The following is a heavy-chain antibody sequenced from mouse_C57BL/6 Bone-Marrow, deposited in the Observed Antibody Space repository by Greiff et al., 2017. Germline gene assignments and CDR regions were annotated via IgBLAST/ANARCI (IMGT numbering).Heavy chain of an antibody. CDR2: INPSTGGT. D-gene: IGHD2-3*01. V-gene: IGHV1-42*01. CDR1: GYSFTGYY. Sequence: VQLKESGPELVKPGASVKISCKASGYSFTGYYMNWVKQSPEKSLEWIGEINPSTGGTTYNQKFKAKATLTVDKSSSTAYMQLKSLTSEDSAVYYCAKEGSYENWNFDVWGTGTTVTVSS. J-gene: IGHJ1*03. CDR3: AKEGSYENWNFDV.